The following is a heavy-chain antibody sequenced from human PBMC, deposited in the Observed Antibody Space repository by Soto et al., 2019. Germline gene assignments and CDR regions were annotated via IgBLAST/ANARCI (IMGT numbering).Heavy chain of an antibody. Sequence: SETLSLTCTVSGGSISSYYWSWIRQPPGKGLEWIGYIYYSGSTNYNPSLKSRVTISVDTSKNQFSLKLSSVTAADTAVYYCAREGDSRGPVALGYWGQGTLVTVSS. CDR1: GGSISSYY. CDR2: IYYSGST. V-gene: IGHV4-59*01. J-gene: IGHJ4*02. D-gene: IGHD6-19*01. CDR3: AREGDSRGPVALGY.